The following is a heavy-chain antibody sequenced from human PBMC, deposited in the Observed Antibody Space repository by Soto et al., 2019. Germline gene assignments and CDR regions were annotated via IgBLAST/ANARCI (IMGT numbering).Heavy chain of an antibody. CDR2: IYYSGST. J-gene: IGHJ4*02. Sequence: ASETLSLTCTVSGGSISSGDYYWSWIRQPPGKGLEWIGYIYYSGSTYYNPSLKSRVTISVDTSKNQFSLKLSSVTAADTAVYYCARRNCSSTSCYLDYWGQGTLVTVSS. CDR1: GGSISSGDYY. CDR3: ARRNCSSTSCYLDY. D-gene: IGHD2-2*01. V-gene: IGHV4-30-4*01.